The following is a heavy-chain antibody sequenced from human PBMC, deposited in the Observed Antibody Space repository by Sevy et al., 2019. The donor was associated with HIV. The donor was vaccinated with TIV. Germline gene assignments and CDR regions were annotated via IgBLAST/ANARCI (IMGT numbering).Heavy chain of an antibody. D-gene: IGHD1-26*01. CDR1: GYTLTELS. J-gene: IGHJ6*02. V-gene: IGHV1-24*01. Sequence: ASVKVSCKVSGYTLTELSMHWVRQAPGKGLEWMGGFDPDDGETIYAQKFQGRVTMTEDTSTDTAYMELSSLRSEDTAVYYCATGKGRTYYYYYGMDVWGQGTTVTVSS. CDR3: ATGKGRTYYYYYGMDV. CDR2: FDPDDGET.